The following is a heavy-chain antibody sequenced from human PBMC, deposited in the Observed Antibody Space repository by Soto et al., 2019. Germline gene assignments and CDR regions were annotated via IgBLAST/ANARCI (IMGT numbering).Heavy chain of an antibody. J-gene: IGHJ4*02. CDR3: ATADGFGVVTPFFVY. V-gene: IGHV4-39*01. Sequence: QLQLQESGPGLVKPSETLSLTCTVSGGSISSRSHYWGWIRQSPGKHLEWIGSSYYRGSTHYNPSLKPRVTISVDTSKNQVSLKVYSVTAADTAVYYCATADGFGVVTPFFVYWGQGILVTVSS. CDR2: SYYRGST. D-gene: IGHD3-3*01. CDR1: GGSISSRSHY.